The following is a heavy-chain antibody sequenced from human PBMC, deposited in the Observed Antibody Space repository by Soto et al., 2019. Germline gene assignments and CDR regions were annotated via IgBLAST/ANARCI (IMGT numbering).Heavy chain of an antibody. CDR3: ARGYCSGGSCYVFDY. CDR1: GYTFTSYG. Sequence: ASVKVSCKASGYTFTSYGISWVRQAPGQGLEWMGWISAYNGNTNYAQKLQGRVTMTTDTSTSTAYMELRSLGSDDTAVYYCARGYCSGGSCYVFDYWGQGTLVTVSS. J-gene: IGHJ4*02. V-gene: IGHV1-18*01. D-gene: IGHD2-15*01. CDR2: ISAYNGNT.